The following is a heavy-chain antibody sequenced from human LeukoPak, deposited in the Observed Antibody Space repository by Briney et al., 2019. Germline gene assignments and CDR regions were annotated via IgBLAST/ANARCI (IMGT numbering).Heavy chain of an antibody. CDR3: ARGFLRDSSGSHHDAFDI. Sequence: PGGSLRLSCAASRFTFSSYSMNWVRQAPGKGLEWVSSISSSSSYIYYADSVKGRFTISRDNAKNSLYLQMNSLRAEDTAVYYCARGFLRDSSGSHHDAFDIWGQGTMVTVSS. J-gene: IGHJ3*02. CDR2: ISSSSSYI. D-gene: IGHD3-22*01. CDR1: RFTFSSYS. V-gene: IGHV3-21*01.